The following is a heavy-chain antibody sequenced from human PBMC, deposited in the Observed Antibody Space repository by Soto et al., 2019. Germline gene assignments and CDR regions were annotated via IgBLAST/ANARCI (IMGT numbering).Heavy chain of an antibody. CDR3: ATFPRPDFWSVHSWFDP. CDR1: GGTFSSYA. D-gene: IGHD3-3*01. V-gene: IGHV1-69*15. J-gene: IGHJ5*02. CDR2: IIPIFGTA. Sequence: QVQLVQSGAEVKKPGSSVKVSCKASGGTFSSYAISWVRQAPGQGLEWMGSIIPIFGTANYAQKFQVRVMITADESTSTAYMELSSLRSEDTAVYYCATFPRPDFWSVHSWFDPWGQGTLVIVSS.